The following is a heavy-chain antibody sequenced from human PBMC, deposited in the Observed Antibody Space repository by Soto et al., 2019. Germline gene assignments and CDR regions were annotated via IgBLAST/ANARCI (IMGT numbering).Heavy chain of an antibody. Sequence: QLQLQESGPGLVKPSETLSLTCTVSGGSISSSSYYWGWIRQPPGKGLEWIGSIYYSGSTYYNPSLKSRVTISVDTSKNQFSLKLSSVTAADTAVYYCAWEARDTAMVTPSTIDYWGQGTLVTVSS. J-gene: IGHJ4*02. CDR3: AWEARDTAMVTPSTIDY. CDR2: IYYSGST. V-gene: IGHV4-39*01. D-gene: IGHD5-18*01. CDR1: GGSISSSSYY.